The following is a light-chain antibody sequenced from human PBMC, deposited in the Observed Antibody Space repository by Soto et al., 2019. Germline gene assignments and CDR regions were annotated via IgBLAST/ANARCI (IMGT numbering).Light chain of an antibody. CDR1: QSVSNN. V-gene: IGKV3-15*01. Sequence: EMVMTQSPDTLSVSPGERATLSCRASQSVSNNLAWYQQKPGQAPRLLIYGASTRATAIPARFSGSGSGTEFTLTISSLQSEDFAVYFCQQYDNWPYTFGQGTRLEIK. CDR2: GAS. CDR3: QQYDNWPYT. J-gene: IGKJ5*01.